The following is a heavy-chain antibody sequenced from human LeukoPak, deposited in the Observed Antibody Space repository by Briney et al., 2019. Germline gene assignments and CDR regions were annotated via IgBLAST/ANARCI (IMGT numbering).Heavy chain of an antibody. Sequence: SVKVSCKASGGTFSIYAISWVRQAPGQGLEWMGGIIPIFGTANYAQKFQGRVTITADESTSTAYMELSSLRSEDTAVYYCARVTPTRSDRTLGFDYWGQGTLVTVSS. CDR2: IIPIFGTA. V-gene: IGHV1-69*01. CDR1: GGTFSIYA. J-gene: IGHJ4*02. D-gene: IGHD2-21*02. CDR3: ARVTPTRSDRTLGFDY.